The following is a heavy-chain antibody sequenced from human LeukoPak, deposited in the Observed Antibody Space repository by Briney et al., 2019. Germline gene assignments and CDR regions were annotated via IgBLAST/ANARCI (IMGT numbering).Heavy chain of an antibody. Sequence: PGGSLRLSCAAPGFTFSSYWMSWVRQAPGKGLEWVANIKEDGSEKYYVDSVKGRFIISRDNGKNSMYPQMNSLRAEDTAVYYCARTDAFDIWGQGTMITVSS. CDR3: ARTDAFDI. CDR2: IKEDGSEK. CDR1: GFTFSSYW. V-gene: IGHV3-7*01. J-gene: IGHJ3*02.